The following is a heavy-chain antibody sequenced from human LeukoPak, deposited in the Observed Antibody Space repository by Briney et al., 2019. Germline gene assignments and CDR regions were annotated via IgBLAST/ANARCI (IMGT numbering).Heavy chain of an antibody. CDR1: GYTFTGYY. Sequence: ASVKASCKASGYTFTGYYMHWVRQAPGQGLEWMGWINPNSGGTNYAQKFRGWVTMTRDTSISTAYMELSRLRSDDTAVYYCARGTQLVPFDYWGQGTLVTVSS. J-gene: IGHJ4*02. CDR2: INPNSGGT. D-gene: IGHD6-13*01. V-gene: IGHV1-2*04. CDR3: ARGTQLVPFDY.